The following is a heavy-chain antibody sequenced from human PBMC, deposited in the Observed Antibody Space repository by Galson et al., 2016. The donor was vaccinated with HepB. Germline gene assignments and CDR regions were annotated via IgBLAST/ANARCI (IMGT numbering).Heavy chain of an antibody. CDR2: ISRSGDAT. Sequence: SLRLSCAASGFTFSSYAMDWVRQAPRKGLERVSAISRSGDATYYADSVKGRFTIFRDNSKDTLYLQMNSLRAEDTAVYYCVRGGDTVIGAAFDVWGQGTMVTVSS. J-gene: IGHJ3*01. V-gene: IGHV3-23*01. CDR1: GFTFSSYA. CDR3: VRGGDTVIGAAFDV. D-gene: IGHD5-18*01.